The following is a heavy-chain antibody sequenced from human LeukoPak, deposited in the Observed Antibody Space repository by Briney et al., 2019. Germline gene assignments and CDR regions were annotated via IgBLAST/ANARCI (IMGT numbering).Heavy chain of an antibody. Sequence: ASVKVSCKASGYFFTTFYLHWVRQAPGQGLEWMGWISACNGNTNYAQKLQGRVTMTTDTSTSTAYMELRSLRSDDTAVYYCARERLLMVRGEPDAFDIWGQGTMVTVSS. CDR2: ISACNGNT. CDR3: ARERLLMVRGEPDAFDI. V-gene: IGHV1-18*04. CDR1: GYFFTTFY. J-gene: IGHJ3*02. D-gene: IGHD3-10*01.